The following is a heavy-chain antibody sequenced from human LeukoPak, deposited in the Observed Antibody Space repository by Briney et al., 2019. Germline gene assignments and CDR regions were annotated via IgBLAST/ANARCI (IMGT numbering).Heavy chain of an antibody. V-gene: IGHV1-46*01. CDR2: INPSGGST. CDR3: ARDTPYGYCSSTSCSSGVDV. CDR1: GYTFTSYY. D-gene: IGHD2-2*01. J-gene: IGHJ6*02. Sequence: ASVKVSCKASGYTFTSYYMHWVRQAPGQGLEWMGIINPSGGSTSYAQKFQGRVTMTRDTSTSTAYMELSSLRSEDTAVYYCARDTPYGYCSSTSCSSGVDVWGQGTTVTVSS.